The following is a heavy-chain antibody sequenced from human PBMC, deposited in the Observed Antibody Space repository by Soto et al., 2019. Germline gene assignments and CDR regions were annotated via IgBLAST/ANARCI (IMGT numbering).Heavy chain of an antibody. J-gene: IGHJ6*02. CDR1: GFTFSNFV. V-gene: IGHV3-23*01. CDR3: TKASSDRHHMDV. Sequence: PGGSLRLSCAASGFTFSNFVMSWVRQTPGKGLEWVSTITGTGGDTYYTDSVKGRFTISRDNSKNTLYLQMSSLRAEDTALYYCTKASSDRHHMDVWGQGTTVTVSS. CDR2: ITGTGGDT.